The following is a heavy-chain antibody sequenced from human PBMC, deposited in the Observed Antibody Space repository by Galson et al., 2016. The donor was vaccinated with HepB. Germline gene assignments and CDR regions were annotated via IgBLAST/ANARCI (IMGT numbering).Heavy chain of an antibody. Sequence: SLRLSCAASGISFSTFSMNWVRQASGQGLEWLSSISSNGDFINYADSVKGRFTISRDNADNSLFLHMSSLRAEDTAIYYCARDNSHCGRTSCIPTYRYFDLWGRGTLVTVSS. V-gene: IGHV3-21*01. J-gene: IGHJ2*01. CDR3: ARDNSHCGRTSCIPTYRYFDL. D-gene: IGHD2-2*01. CDR1: GISFSTFS. CDR2: ISSNGDFI.